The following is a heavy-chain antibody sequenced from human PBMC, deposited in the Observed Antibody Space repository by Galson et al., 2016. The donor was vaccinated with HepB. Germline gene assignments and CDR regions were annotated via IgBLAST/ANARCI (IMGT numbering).Heavy chain of an antibody. D-gene: IGHD2-8*01. CDR3: SSMYFHSYFDY. Sequence: SETLSLTCAVYGGSINSSSYYWGWIRQPPGKGLEWIGTIYYSGSTLYNLSLKSRVTISVDTSKNQFSLELISVTAADTAVYYWSSMYFHSYFDYWGQGILVTVSS. J-gene: IGHJ4*02. CDR2: IYYSGST. CDR1: GGSINSSSYY. V-gene: IGHV4-39*01.